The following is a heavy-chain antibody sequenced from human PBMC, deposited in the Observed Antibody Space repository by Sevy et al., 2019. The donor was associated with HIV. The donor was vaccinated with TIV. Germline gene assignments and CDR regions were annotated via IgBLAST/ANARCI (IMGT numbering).Heavy chain of an antibody. D-gene: IGHD6-19*01. CDR3: ARQGRGGSGWYKGEDY. CDR1: GGSISSSSYY. Sequence: SETLSLTCTVSGGSISSSSYYWGWIRQPPGKGLEWIGSIYYSGSTYYYPSLKSRVTISVDTSKNQFSLKLSSVTAADTAVYYCARQGRGGSGWYKGEDYWGQGTLVTVSS. J-gene: IGHJ4*02. CDR2: IYYSGST. V-gene: IGHV4-39*01.